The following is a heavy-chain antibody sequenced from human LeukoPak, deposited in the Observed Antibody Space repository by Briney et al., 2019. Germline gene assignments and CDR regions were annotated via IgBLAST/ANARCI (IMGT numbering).Heavy chain of an antibody. CDR3: ARGGPGMVRGVMGY. Sequence: PGGSLRLSCAASGFTFSSYAMHWVRQAPGKGLEWVAVISYDGSNKYYADSVKGRFTISRDNSKNTLYLQMNSLRAEDTAVYYCARGGPGMVRGVMGYWGQGTLVTVSS. J-gene: IGHJ4*02. D-gene: IGHD3-10*01. V-gene: IGHV3-30-3*01. CDR1: GFTFSSYA. CDR2: ISYDGSNK.